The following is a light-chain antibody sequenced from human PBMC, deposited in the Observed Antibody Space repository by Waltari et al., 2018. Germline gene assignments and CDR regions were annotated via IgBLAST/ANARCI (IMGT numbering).Light chain of an antibody. CDR2: GAS. V-gene: IGKV1-12*01. CDR3: QQSNYFPLT. Sequence: DIQMTQSPSSVSASVGDRVTITCRASQDISRYLVWYQQKPGKAPNLLIYGASNLQSGVPSRLSGSGSGTDFTLTIDTLQPEDFATYFCQQSNYFPLTFGGGTKVEIE. CDR1: QDISRY. J-gene: IGKJ4*01.